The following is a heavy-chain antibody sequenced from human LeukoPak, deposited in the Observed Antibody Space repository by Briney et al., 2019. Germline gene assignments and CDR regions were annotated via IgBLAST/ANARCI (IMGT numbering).Heavy chain of an antibody. CDR2: ISSSSSTI. D-gene: IGHD6-13*01. CDR3: ARSLYSSSWYVLDYYYYMDV. J-gene: IGHJ6*03. V-gene: IGHV3-48*01. CDR1: GFTFSSYS. Sequence: GGSLRLSCAASGFTFSSYSMNWVRQAPGKGLEWVSYISSSSSTIYYADSVKGRFTISRDNAKNSLYLQMNSLRAEDTAVYYCARSLYSSSWYVLDYYYYMDVWGKGTTVTVSS.